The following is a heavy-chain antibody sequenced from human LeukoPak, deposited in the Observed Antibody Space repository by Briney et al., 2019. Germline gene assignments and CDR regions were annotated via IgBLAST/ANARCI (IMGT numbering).Heavy chain of an antibody. Sequence: SETLSPTCAVYGGSFSSYYWSWIRQSPGKGLEWIAEINHRGDTNYNPSVKSRVTISVDTSKSQFSLKLTSVTSADTAVYSCARLLDNDISGDPDTFDVWGQGTTVIVSS. J-gene: IGHJ3*01. CDR3: ARLLDNDISGDPDTFDV. CDR2: INHRGDT. CDR1: GGSFSSYY. V-gene: IGHV4-34*01. D-gene: IGHD3-22*01.